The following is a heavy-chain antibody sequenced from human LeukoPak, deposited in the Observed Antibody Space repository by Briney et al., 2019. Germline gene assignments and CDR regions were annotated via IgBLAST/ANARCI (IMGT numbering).Heavy chain of an antibody. J-gene: IGHJ5*02. CDR1: GYTFTSYG. V-gene: IGHV1-18*04. CDR2: ISAYNGNT. D-gene: IGHD6-13*01. CDR3: ARGPLAAADNWFDP. Sequence: ASVKVSCKASGYTFTSYGISWVRQAPGQGLEWMGWISAYNGNTNYAQKLQGRVTMTTDTSTSTAYMELRNLRSDDTAVYYCARGPLAAADNWFDPWGQGTLVTVSS.